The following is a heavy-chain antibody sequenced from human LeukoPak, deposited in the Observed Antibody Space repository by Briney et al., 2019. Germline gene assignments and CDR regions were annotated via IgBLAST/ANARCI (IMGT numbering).Heavy chain of an antibody. V-gene: IGHV3-30*03. J-gene: IGHJ4*02. Sequence: SGGSLRLSCAASGFTFSSYGMHWVRRAPGKGLEWVAVISYDGSNKYYADSVKGRFTISRDNSKNTLYLQMNSLRAEDTAVYYCATTLFCSSTSCPKTDYWGQGTLVTVSS. CDR3: ATTLFCSSTSCPKTDY. CDR2: ISYDGSNK. D-gene: IGHD2-2*01. CDR1: GFTFSSYG.